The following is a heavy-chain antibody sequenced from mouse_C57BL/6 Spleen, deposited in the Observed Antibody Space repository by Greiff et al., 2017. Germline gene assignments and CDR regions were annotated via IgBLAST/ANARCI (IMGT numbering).Heavy chain of an antibody. V-gene: IGHV5-4*01. CDR1: GFTFSSYA. J-gene: IGHJ1*03. CDR2: ISDGGSYT. Sequence: EVQRVESGGGLVKPGGSLKLSCAASGFTFSSYAMSWVRQTPEKRLEWVATISDGGSYTYYPDNVKGRFTISRDNAKNNLYLQMSHLKSEDTAMYYCARDKEGDWYFDVWGTGTTVTVSS. CDR3: ARDKEGDWYFDV.